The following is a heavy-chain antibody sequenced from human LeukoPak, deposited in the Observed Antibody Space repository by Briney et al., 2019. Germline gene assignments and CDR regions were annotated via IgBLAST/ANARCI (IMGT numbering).Heavy chain of an antibody. Sequence: SETLSLTCTVSGGSISNYHWSWIRQPPGKGLECIGYIYSSGSTNHNPSLKSRVTISVDTSKNQFSLKLSSVTAADTAVYYCARVATVRKTIDYWGQGTLVTVSS. V-gene: IGHV4-59*12. D-gene: IGHD4-17*01. CDR3: ARVATVRKTIDY. CDR2: IYSSGST. CDR1: GGSISNYH. J-gene: IGHJ4*02.